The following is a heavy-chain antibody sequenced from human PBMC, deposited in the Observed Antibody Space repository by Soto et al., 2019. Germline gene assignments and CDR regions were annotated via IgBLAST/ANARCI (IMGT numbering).Heavy chain of an antibody. J-gene: IGHJ4*02. CDR2: IDRTGST. CDR3: ASRDPGTSVDD. D-gene: IGHD1-7*01. Sequence: SETLCFTCVFSVGCFTSNNWLTCVRHPPVQGLEWIGQIDRTGSTNYNPCLNRRVTISLDKSENQFSLKVTSLTAADTAVYYCASRDPGTSVDDWGQGTLVTVSS. V-gene: IGHV4-4*02. CDR1: VGCFTSNNW.